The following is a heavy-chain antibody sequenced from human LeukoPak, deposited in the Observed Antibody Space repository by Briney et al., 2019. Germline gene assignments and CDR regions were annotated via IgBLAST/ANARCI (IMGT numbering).Heavy chain of an antibody. D-gene: IGHD4-17*01. Sequence: GGSLRLSCAASGLTLSSYWMSWVRPAPGKGREWVANIKQDGSEKYYVDSVEGRFTNSRDNAKNSLYLQMNRLRVEDTAVYYCARCRYGDYGDFFDYWGQGTLVTVSS. CDR2: IKQDGSEK. V-gene: IGHV3-7*01. CDR1: GLTLSSYW. CDR3: ARCRYGDYGDFFDY. J-gene: IGHJ4*02.